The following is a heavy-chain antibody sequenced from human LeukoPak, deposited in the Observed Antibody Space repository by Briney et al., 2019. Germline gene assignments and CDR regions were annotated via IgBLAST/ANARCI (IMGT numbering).Heavy chain of an antibody. CDR3: ARDLMGGYSSSWYYFDY. CDR2: IIPIFGTA. J-gene: IGHJ4*02. Sequence: ASVKVSCTASGGTFSSYAISWVRQAPGQGLEWMGRIIPIFGTANYAQKFQGRVTITTDESTSTAYMELSSLRSEDTAVYYCARDLMGGYSSSWYYFDYWGQGTLVTVSS. D-gene: IGHD6-13*01. V-gene: IGHV1-69*05. CDR1: GGTFSSYA.